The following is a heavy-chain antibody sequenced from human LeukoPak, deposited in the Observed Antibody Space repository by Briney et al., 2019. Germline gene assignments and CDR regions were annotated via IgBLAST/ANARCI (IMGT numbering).Heavy chain of an antibody. V-gene: IGHV1-2*02. Sequence: ASVKVSCKASGYTFTSYGISWVRQAPGQGLEWMGWINPNSGGTNYAQKFQGRVTMTRDTSISTAYMELSRLRSDDTAVYYCARGASPGLLLDFDYWGQGTLVTVSS. CDR3: ARGASPGLLLDFDY. D-gene: IGHD2-2*01. CDR1: GYTFTSYG. J-gene: IGHJ4*02. CDR2: INPNSGGT.